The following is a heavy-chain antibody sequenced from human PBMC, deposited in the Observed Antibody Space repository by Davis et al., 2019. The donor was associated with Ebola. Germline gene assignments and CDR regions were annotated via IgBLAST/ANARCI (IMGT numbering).Heavy chain of an antibody. Sequence: ASVKVSCKASGYTFTGYYMHWVRQAPGQGLEWMGWINPNSGGTNYAQKFQGRVTMTRDTSISTAYMELSRLRSDDTAVYYCARDRAMIVVVNDDAFDIWGQGTMVTVSS. D-gene: IGHD3-22*01. CDR1: GYTFTGYY. V-gene: IGHV1-2*02. CDR3: ARDRAMIVVVNDDAFDI. CDR2: INPNSGGT. J-gene: IGHJ3*02.